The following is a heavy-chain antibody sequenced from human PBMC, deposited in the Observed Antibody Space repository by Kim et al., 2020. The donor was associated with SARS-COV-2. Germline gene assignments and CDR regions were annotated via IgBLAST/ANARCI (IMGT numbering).Heavy chain of an antibody. Sequence: GGSLRLSCAASGFTFSSYWMHWVRQVPGKGLVWVSHINNDGSNTNYADSVKGRFTISRDNAKHTVYLQMNSLRAEDTAVYYCARDVQRSFDYWGQGTLVTVSS. CDR3: ARDVQRSFDY. V-gene: IGHV3-74*01. CDR1: GFTFSSYW. J-gene: IGHJ4*02. CDR2: INNDGSNT. D-gene: IGHD6-25*01.